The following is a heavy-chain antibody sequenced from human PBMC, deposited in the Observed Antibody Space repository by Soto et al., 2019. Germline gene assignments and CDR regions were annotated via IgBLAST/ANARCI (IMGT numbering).Heavy chain of an antibody. CDR2: IYYSGST. CDR1: GGSISSYY. Sequence: SETLSLTCTVSGGSISSYYWSWIRQPPGKGLEWIGYIYYSGSTNYNPSLKSRVTISVDTSKNQFSLKLSSVTAADTAVYYCARAGGYDYHFDYWGQGNLVTVSS. V-gene: IGHV4-59*01. D-gene: IGHD5-12*01. J-gene: IGHJ4*02. CDR3: ARAGGYDYHFDY.